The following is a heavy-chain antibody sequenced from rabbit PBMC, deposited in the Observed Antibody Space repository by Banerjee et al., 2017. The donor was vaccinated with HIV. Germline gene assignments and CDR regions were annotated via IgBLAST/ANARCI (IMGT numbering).Heavy chain of an antibody. D-gene: IGHD6-1*01. CDR2: IYVDSGST. J-gene: IGHJ4*01. Sequence: QSLEESGGDLVKPGASLTLTCKASGIDFSSNYYMCWVRQAPGKGLEWIACIYVDSGSTYYASWAKGRFTISRTSSTTVTLQMTSLTAADTATCFCASGAGYAYYGYDLWGPGTLVTVS. CDR1: GIDFSSNYY. V-gene: IGHV1S40*01. CDR3: ASGAGYAYYGYDL.